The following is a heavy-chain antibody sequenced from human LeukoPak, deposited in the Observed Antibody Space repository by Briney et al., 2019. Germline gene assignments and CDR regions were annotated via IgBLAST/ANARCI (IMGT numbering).Heavy chain of an antibody. CDR3: ARGVKIEYSSSSRNWYFDL. V-gene: IGHV4-59*08. CDR2: IYYSGST. Sequence: SETLSLTCTVSGGSISSYYWSWIWQPPGKGLEWIGYIYYSGSTNYNPSLKSRVTVSVDTSKNQFSLKLRFVTAADTAVYYCARGVKIEYSSSSRNWYFDLWGRGTLVTVSS. CDR1: GGSISSYY. J-gene: IGHJ2*01. D-gene: IGHD6-6*01.